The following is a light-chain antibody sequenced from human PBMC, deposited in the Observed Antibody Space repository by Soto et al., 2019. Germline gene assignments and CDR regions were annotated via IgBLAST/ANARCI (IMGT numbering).Light chain of an antibody. V-gene: IGLV2-14*01. CDR2: EVS. J-gene: IGLJ2*01. CDR1: SSDVGDYDY. Sequence: QSALTQPASVSGSPGQSITISCTGTSSDVGDYDYVSWYQQYAGKAPKMMIYEVSNRPSGVSNPFSDSKSGNTASLTISGLQAEDEADYYCSSYRSSNTLLFGGGTKLPVL. CDR3: SSYRSSNTLL.